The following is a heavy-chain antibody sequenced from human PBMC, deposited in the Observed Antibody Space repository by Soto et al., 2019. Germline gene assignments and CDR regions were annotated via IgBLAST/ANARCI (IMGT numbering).Heavy chain of an antibody. CDR3: ARESGQGYIYERDGFYDFDC. Sequence: QVQLVQSGAEVRKPGSSVNVSCKSSGGTFNGFAFSWVRQAPGEGLEWEGGIVPLNGSTTYTQKFRGRVAITADESTGTVYRELTSLRSEDTAIYSCARESGQGYIYERDGFYDFDCWGQGTVVCVSS. V-gene: IGHV1-69*01. J-gene: IGHJ4*02. D-gene: IGHD3-22*01. CDR2: IVPLNGST. CDR1: GGTFNGFA.